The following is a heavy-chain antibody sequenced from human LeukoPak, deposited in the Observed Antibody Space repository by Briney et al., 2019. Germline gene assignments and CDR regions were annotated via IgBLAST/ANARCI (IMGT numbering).Heavy chain of an antibody. V-gene: IGHV4-34*01. D-gene: IGHD2-8*01. Sequence: SETLSLTCAVYGGPFSTYYWSWIRQSPGKGLEWIAEINHRGDTNYNPSVKSRVTISVDTSKNQFSLKITSLTAADTAVYYCARGPTISENGYFDYWGQGTLVTVSS. CDR3: ARGPTISENGYFDY. J-gene: IGHJ4*02. CDR1: GGPFSTYY. CDR2: INHRGDT.